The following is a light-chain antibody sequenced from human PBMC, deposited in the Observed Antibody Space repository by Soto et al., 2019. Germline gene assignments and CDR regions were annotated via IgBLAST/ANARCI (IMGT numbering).Light chain of an antibody. CDR1: QSVSASY. Sequence: EIVLTQSPGTLSLSPGERVTLSCRASQSVSASYLGWYQQKSGQAPRLLIYATASRATGIPDRFSGSGSGTEFSLIISRLEPEDFAVYYCQHFGNSQYTFGQGTKLEIK. J-gene: IGKJ2*01. CDR2: ATA. CDR3: QHFGNSQYT. V-gene: IGKV3-20*01.